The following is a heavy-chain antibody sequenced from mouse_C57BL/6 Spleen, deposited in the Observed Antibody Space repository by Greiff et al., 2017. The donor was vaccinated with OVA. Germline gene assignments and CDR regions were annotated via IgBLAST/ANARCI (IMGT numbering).Heavy chain of an antibody. V-gene: IGHV1-80*01. Sequence: HVQLQESGAELVKPGASVKISCKASGYAFSSYWLNWVKQRPGKGLEWIGQIYPGDGDTNYNGKFKGKATLTADTSSRTAYMLHSSLTSEDSAVDFCARCRGYSGYFDDWGKGTTVTVSS. CDR2: IYPGDGDT. D-gene: IGHD2-3*01. J-gene: IGHJ1*03. CDR3: ARCRGYSGYFDD. CDR1: GYAFSSYW.